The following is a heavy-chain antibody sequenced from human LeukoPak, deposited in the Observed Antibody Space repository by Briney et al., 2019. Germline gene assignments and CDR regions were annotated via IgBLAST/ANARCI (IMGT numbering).Heavy chain of an antibody. V-gene: IGHV3-7*01. J-gene: IGHJ4*02. Sequence: GGSLTLSCAVSGFIFSNYWMSWVRQAPGKGLECVSTIRTDGSEIYYVDSVRGRFPTSRDHVRNSLSLQMHSLRGEDTAVYYCAREGTLRAHWDPFDYWGQGTLVTVSS. CDR1: GFIFSNYW. CDR3: AREGTLRAHWDPFDY. D-gene: IGHD7-27*01. CDR2: IRTDGSEI.